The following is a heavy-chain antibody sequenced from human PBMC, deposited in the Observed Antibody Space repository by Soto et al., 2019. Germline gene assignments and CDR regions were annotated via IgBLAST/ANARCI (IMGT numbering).Heavy chain of an antibody. J-gene: IGHJ6*02. CDR2: IIPIFGTA. V-gene: IGHV1-69*01. Sequence: QVQLVQSGAEVKKPGSSVKVSCKASGGTFSSYAISWVRQAPGQGLEWMGGIIPIFGTANYAQKFQGRVTITADESTSTASMELRSLRSEDTAVYYCARDRGYSYGYSYYYYGMDVWGQGTTVTVSS. CDR1: GGTFSSYA. CDR3: ARDRGYSYGYSYYYYGMDV. D-gene: IGHD5-18*01.